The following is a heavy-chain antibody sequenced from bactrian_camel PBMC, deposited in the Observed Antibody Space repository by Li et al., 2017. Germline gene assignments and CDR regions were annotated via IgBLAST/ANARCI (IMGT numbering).Heavy chain of an antibody. J-gene: IGHJ4*01. CDR2: IDKAGDTT. D-gene: IGHD1*01. CDR1: GFTFSSHI. Sequence: DVQLVESGGGSVQAGGSLRLSCAASGFTFSSHIMSWVRQAPGKGLEWVSSIDKAGDTTYYLDSVKGRFTISRDNPTNTVYLELDSLKTEDTALYYCTTSPHMAVWGQGTQVTVS. V-gene: IGHV3S40*01. CDR3: TTSPHMAV.